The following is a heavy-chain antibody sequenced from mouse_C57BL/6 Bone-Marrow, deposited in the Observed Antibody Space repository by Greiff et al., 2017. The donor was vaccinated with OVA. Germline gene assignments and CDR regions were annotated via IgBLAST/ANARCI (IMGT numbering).Heavy chain of an antibody. J-gene: IGHJ4*01. CDR1: GYTFTSYW. CDR3: ARYGYGSSYYAMDY. CDR2: IHPNSGST. D-gene: IGHD1-1*01. V-gene: IGHV1-64*01. Sequence: QVQLQQPGAELVKPGASVKLSCKASGYTFTSYWMHWVKQRPGQGLEWIGMIHPNSGSTNYNEKFKSKATLTVDKSSSTAYMQLSSLTSEDSAVYYCARYGYGSSYYAMDYWGRGTSVTVSS.